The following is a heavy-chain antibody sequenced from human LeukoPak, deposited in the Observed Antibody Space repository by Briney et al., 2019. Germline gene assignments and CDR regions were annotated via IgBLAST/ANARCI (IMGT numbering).Heavy chain of an antibody. V-gene: IGHV1-18*01. CDR2: ISAYNGNT. J-gene: IGHJ5*02. CDR3: ARVVRSMVSKLWSGYFDAWDWFDP. D-gene: IGHD3-3*01. Sequence: AASVKVSCKASGYTFTSYGISWVRQAPGQGLEWMGWISAYNGNTNYAQKLQGRVTMTTDTSTSTAYMELRSLRSDDTAVYYCARVVRSMVSKLWSGYFDAWDWFDPWGQGTLVTVSS. CDR1: GYTFTSYG.